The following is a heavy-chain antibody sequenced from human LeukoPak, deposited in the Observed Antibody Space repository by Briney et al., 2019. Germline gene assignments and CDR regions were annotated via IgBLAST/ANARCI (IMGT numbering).Heavy chain of an antibody. CDR2: ISHIGSI. CDR1: GASITGHY. CDR3: ARDRISINALDM. V-gene: IGHV4-59*11. J-gene: IGHJ3*02. Sequence: SETLSLTCTVSGASITGHYLTWIRQPPGNGLEWIGYISHIGSINYNPSLKSRVTISVDTSKNQFSLKLTSVTAADTAVYYCARDRISINALDMWGQGTMVTVSS. D-gene: IGHD1-14*01.